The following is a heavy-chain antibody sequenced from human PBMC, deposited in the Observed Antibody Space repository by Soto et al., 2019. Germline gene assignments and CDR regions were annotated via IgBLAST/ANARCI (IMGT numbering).Heavy chain of an antibody. V-gene: IGHV4-34*01. J-gene: IGHJ4*02. CDR2: INAGGST. CDR3: ASRMGSGRYFFDH. CDR1: GGSFSGYY. D-gene: IGHD3-10*01. Sequence: QVQLRQWGAGLLRPSETLSLTCAVYGGSFSGYYWSWNRQSPGKGLEWIGEINAGGSTNYNPSLKSRGTLSIDTSRNQFSLKLSSVTAADTAVFFCASRMGSGRYFFDHWGPGTLVTVSS.